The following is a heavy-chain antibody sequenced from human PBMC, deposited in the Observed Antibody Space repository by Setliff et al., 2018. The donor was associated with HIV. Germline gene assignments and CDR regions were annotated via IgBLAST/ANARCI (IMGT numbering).Heavy chain of an antibody. CDR2: IYSGGSRT. CDR3: AKRYSNYVDDAFDI. Sequence: HPGGSLRLSCAASGFTFSSYAMSWVRQAPGKGLEWVSVIYSGGSRTYNADSVKGRFTISRDNSKNTLYLQMNSLRAEDTAVYYCAKRYSNYVDDAFDIWGQGTMVTVSS. J-gene: IGHJ3*02. D-gene: IGHD4-4*01. V-gene: IGHV3-23*03. CDR1: GFTFSSYA.